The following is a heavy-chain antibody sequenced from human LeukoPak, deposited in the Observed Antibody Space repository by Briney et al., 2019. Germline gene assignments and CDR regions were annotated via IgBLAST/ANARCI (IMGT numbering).Heavy chain of an antibody. J-gene: IGHJ4*02. CDR1: GFTFSSYW. CDR2: INSDGSST. CDR3: ARLGARQMLEY. D-gene: IGHD4-17*01. Sequence: PGGSLRLSCAASGFTFSSYWMHWVRQAPGKGLVWVSRINSDGSSTSYADSVKGRFTISRDNAKNTLYLQMNSLRAEDTAVYYCARLGARQMLEYWGQGTLVTVSS. V-gene: IGHV3-74*01.